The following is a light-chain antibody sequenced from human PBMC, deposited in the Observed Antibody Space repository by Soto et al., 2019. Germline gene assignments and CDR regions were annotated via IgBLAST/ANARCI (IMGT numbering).Light chain of an antibody. J-gene: IGKJ1*01. V-gene: IGKV3-20*01. CDR1: QSVSSD. Sequence: EIVLTQSPATLSLYRGERATLSCRASQSVSSDLAWYQHKPGQASSLRIYGASTRATGIPDRFSGSGSGTDFTLTVSRVESEDFALYYCQESGTSLWRFGEGTKLDIK. CDR2: GAS. CDR3: QESGTSLWR.